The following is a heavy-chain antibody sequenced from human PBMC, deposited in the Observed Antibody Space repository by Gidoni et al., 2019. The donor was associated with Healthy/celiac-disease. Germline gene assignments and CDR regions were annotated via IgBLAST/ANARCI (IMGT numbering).Heavy chain of an antibody. D-gene: IGHD1-26*01. J-gene: IGHJ4*02. CDR3: AKALEWELLSHCFDY. CDR1: GFTVDDYA. V-gene: IGHV3-9*01. Sequence: EVQLVESGGGLVQPGRSLRLSCAASGFTVDDYAMPWVRQAPGKGLEWVSGISWNSGSIGYADSVKGRFTISRDNAKNSLYLQMNSLRAEDTALYYCAKALEWELLSHCFDYWGQGTLVTVSS. CDR2: ISWNSGSI.